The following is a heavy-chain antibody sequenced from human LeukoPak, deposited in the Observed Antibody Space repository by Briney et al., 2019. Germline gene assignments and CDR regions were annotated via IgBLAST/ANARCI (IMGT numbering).Heavy chain of an antibody. Sequence: SVKVSCKVSGYTLTELSIDCVRQTPGKGLGRMGGFDAEDGETIYAQRFQGRVTMTEDTSTDTVYMELSSLRAEDTAVYYCAICSGGSAGWFDPWGQGALVTVSS. V-gene: IGHV1-24*01. CDR3: AICSGGSAGWFDP. CDR1: GYTLTELS. CDR2: FDAEDGET. D-gene: IGHD2-15*01. J-gene: IGHJ5*02.